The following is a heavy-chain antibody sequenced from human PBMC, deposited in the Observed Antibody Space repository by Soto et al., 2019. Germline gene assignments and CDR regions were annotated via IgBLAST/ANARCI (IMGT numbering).Heavy chain of an antibody. V-gene: IGHV4-30-2*01. D-gene: IGHD3-9*01. CDR3: ARGSYYDILTGPRGAFHI. CDR1: GGSISSGGYS. Sequence: LSLTCAVSGGSISSGGYSWSWIRQPPGKGLEWIGYIYHSGSTYYNPSLKSRVTISVDRSKNQFSLKLSSVTAADTAVYYCARGSYYDILTGPRGAFHIRGQGTMVTGSS. CDR2: IYHSGST. J-gene: IGHJ3*02.